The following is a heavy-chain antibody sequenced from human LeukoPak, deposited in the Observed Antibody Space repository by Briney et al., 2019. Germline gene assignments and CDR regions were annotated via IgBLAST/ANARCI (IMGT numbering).Heavy chain of an antibody. V-gene: IGHV3-74*01. Sequence: GGSLRLSCAASGFTFSNYWVHWVRQAPGKGLVWVSRINRDGSITNYADSVKGRCPVSRDKAKNTLNLQMNSLRAEDTAVYYCARDKKSGESSEIDYWGQGTLVTVSS. CDR1: GFTFSNYW. J-gene: IGHJ4*02. D-gene: IGHD3-10*01. CDR3: ARDKKSGESSEIDY. CDR2: INRDGSIT.